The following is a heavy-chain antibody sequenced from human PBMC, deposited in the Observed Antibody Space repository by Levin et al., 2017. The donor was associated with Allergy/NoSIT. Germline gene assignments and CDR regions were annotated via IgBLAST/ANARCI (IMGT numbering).Heavy chain of an antibody. CDR1: GFTFSNAW. Sequence: GESLKISCAASGFTFSNAWMSWVRQAPGKGLEWVGRIKSKTDGGTTDYAAPVKGRFTISRDDSKNTLYLQMNSLKTEDTAVYYCTTGTIVATMPSYYYDGMDVWGQGTTVTVSS. CDR2: IKSKTDGGTT. CDR3: TTGTIVATMPSYYYDGMDV. V-gene: IGHV3-15*01. D-gene: IGHD5-12*01. J-gene: IGHJ6*02.